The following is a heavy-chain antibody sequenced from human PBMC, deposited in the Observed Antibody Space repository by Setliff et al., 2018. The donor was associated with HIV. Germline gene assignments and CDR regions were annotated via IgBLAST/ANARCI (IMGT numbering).Heavy chain of an antibody. J-gene: IGHJ4*02. CDR2: TYYSGGT. CDR3: ARNGVGDAPFDS. Sequence: SETLSLTCTASGDSINSHYWSWIRQPPGRGLEWIGFTYYSGGTNYNPSLKSRVTISVDTSKNHFSLNLTSVTAADTAIYYCARNGVGDAPFDSWGQGTLVTVSS. V-gene: IGHV4-59*11. D-gene: IGHD3-3*01. CDR1: GDSINSHY.